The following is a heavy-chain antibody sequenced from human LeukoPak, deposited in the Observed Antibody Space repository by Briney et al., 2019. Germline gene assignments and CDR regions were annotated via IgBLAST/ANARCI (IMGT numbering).Heavy chain of an antibody. CDR3: ARDRGYCSSTSCYSNWFDH. CDR2: IIPIFGTA. V-gene: IGHV1-69*13. J-gene: IGHJ5*02. Sequence: SVKVSCKASGGTFTSYAISWVRQAPGQGVEWMGGIIPIFGTANYAQKLQGRVTITADESTSTAYMELSSLGSEDTAVYYCARDRGYCSSTSCYSNWFDHWGQGTLVTVSS. D-gene: IGHD2-2*01. CDR1: GGTFTSYA.